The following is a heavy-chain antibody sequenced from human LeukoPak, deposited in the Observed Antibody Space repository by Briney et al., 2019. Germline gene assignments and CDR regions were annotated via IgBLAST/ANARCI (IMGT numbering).Heavy chain of an antibody. CDR1: GGSISSGGYY. Sequence: PSQTLSLTCTVSGGSISSGGYYWSWIRQPPGKGLEWIGYINHSGSTNYNPSLKSRVTISVDTSKNQFSLKLSSVTAADTAVYYCARRRTLYSSSWLDYWGQGTLVTVSS. J-gene: IGHJ4*02. CDR2: INHSGST. D-gene: IGHD6-13*01. CDR3: ARRRTLYSSSWLDY. V-gene: IGHV4-30-2*01.